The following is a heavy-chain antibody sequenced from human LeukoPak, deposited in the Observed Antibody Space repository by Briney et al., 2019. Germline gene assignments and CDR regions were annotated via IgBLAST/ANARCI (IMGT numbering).Heavy chain of an antibody. V-gene: IGHV1-69*13. CDR2: IIPIFGTA. J-gene: IGHJ3*02. D-gene: IGHD6-6*01. CDR3: ARREIAARDAFDI. Sequence: ASVKVSCKASGGTFSSYAISWVRQAPGQGLEWMGGIIPIFGTANYAQKFQGRVTITADESTSTAYMELSSLRSEDTAVYYCARREIAARDAFDIWGQGTMVTVSS. CDR1: GGTFSSYA.